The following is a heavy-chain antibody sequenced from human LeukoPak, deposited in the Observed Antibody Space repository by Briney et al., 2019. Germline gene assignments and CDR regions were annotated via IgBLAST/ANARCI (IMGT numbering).Heavy chain of an antibody. CDR3: ARGAAGTTPDYYYFGLDV. V-gene: IGHV5-51*01. CDR2: IYPGDSDT. D-gene: IGHD1-7*01. J-gene: IGHJ6*02. Sequence: GGSPKIPLKGSGFRFTDYWIGRVRPMPGKGLEWMGIIYPGDSDTRYSPSFQGQVTISADKSINTAHLQWSSLKASDTAMYYCARGAAGTTPDYYYFGLDVWGQGTTVRVSS. CDR1: GFRFTDYW.